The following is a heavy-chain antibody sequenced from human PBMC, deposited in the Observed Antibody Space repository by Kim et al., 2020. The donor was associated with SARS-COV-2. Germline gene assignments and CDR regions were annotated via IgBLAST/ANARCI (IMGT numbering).Heavy chain of an antibody. J-gene: IGHJ4*02. D-gene: IGHD6-19*01. V-gene: IGHV3-7*03. CDR3: AREARGWYPPFDY. Sequence: YVDSVKGRFTISRDNAKNSLYLQMNSLRAEDTAVYYCAREARGWYPPFDYWGQGTLVTVSS.